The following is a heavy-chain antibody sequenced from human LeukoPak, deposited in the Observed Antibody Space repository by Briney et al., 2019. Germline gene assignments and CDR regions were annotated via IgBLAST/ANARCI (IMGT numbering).Heavy chain of an antibody. J-gene: IGHJ3*02. CDR2: ISYDGSNK. V-gene: IGHV3-30*04. CDR1: GFIFSSYA. CDR3: ARDTHLRITMIVVVNPDAFDI. D-gene: IGHD3-22*01. Sequence: GGSLRLSCAASGFIFSSYAMHWVRRAPGKGLEWVALISYDGSNKYYADSVKGRFTISRDNSKNTLYLQMNSLRAEDTAVYYCARDTHLRITMIVVVNPDAFDIWGQGTMVTVSS.